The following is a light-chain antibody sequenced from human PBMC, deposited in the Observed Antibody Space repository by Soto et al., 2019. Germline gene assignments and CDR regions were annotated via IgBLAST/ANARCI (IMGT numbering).Light chain of an antibody. V-gene: IGKV3-20*01. J-gene: IGKJ1*01. Sequence: EIVLTQSPGTLSLSPGERATLSCRASQSVSNSYLAWYQQKPGQAPSLLIYGASSRATVIPDRFSGSGSGTDFALTISRLEPEDFAVYHCQQYGGSPWTFGQGTKVEIK. CDR3: QQYGGSPWT. CDR1: QSVSNSY. CDR2: GAS.